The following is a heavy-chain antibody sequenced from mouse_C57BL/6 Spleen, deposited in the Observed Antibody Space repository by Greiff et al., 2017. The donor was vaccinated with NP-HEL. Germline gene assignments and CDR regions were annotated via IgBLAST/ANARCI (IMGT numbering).Heavy chain of an antibody. CDR1: GFTFSDYG. J-gene: IGHJ4*01. Sequence: EVQLVESGGGLVKPGGSLKLSCAASGFTFSDYGMHWVRQAPEKGLEWVAYISSGSSTIYYADTEKGRFTISRDNAKNTLFLQMTSLRSEDTAMYYCARGTTVVGYALDYWGQGPSVSVSS. CDR2: ISSGSSTI. CDR3: ARGTTVVGYALDY. V-gene: IGHV5-17*01. D-gene: IGHD1-1*01.